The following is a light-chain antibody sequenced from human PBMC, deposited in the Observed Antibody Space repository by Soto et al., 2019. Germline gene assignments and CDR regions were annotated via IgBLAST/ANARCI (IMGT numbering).Light chain of an antibody. V-gene: IGKV1-39*01. CDR3: QQSYSTLLT. CDR1: QSISSY. Sequence: DIQMTQSPSSLSASVGDRVTITCRASQSISSYLCWYQQKPGKAPKLLIYAASSLQSGVPSRFSGCGSGTDFTLTISSLQPEEFATYYCQQSYSTLLTFGGGTKVEIK. CDR2: AAS. J-gene: IGKJ4*01.